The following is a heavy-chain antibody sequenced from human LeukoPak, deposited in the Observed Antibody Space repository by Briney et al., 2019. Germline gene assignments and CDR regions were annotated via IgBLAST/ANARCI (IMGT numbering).Heavy chain of an antibody. CDR1: GGSISSYY. V-gene: IGHV4-59*01. J-gene: IGHJ3*01. CDR3: ARYCPNTRSWSALDL. CDR2: IYYSGST. Sequence: PSETLSLTPTLFGGSISSYYSRCIWQPPGKGLEWIGYIYYSGSTNYNPSLKSRVTISVDTSKNPFSLKLSSVTAADTAVYYCARYCPNTRSWSALDLWGQGTMVTVSS. D-gene: IGHD6-13*01.